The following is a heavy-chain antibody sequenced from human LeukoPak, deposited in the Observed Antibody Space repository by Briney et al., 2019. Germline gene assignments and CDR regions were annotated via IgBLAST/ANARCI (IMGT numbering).Heavy chain of an antibody. J-gene: IGHJ4*02. V-gene: IGHV4-34*01. D-gene: IGHD2-2*01. CDR3: ARGGYVGYCSSTSCSRAHDY. Sequence: GSLRLSCAASGFTFNSHAMSWIRQPPGKGLEWIGEINHSGSTNYNPSLKSRVTISVDTSKNQFSLKLSSVTAADTAVYYCARGGYVGYCSSTSCSRAHDYWGQGTLVTVSS. CDR2: INHSGST. CDR1: GFTFNSHA.